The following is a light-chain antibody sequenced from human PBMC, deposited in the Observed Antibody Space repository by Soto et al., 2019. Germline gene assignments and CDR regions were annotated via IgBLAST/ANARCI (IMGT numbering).Light chain of an antibody. V-gene: IGKV1-12*01. CDR1: QDIGSW. CDR3: QQTNTFPWT. J-gene: IGKJ1*01. CDR2: GSS. Sequence: DIQRTQSPSSVSASVGDIVTITCRASQDIGSWLAWYQQKPGKAPELLIYGSSRLQGGVPLRFSGSGSGTEFSVTITGLQPEDFATYFCQQTNTFPWTFGQGTKVEIE.